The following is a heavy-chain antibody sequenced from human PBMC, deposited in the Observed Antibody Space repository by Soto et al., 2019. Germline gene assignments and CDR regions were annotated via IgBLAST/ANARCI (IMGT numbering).Heavy chain of an antibody. D-gene: IGHD3-3*01. Sequence: GGSLRLSCAASGFTFSSYAMSWVRQAPGKGLEWVSAISGSGGSTYYADSVKGRFTISRDNSKNTLYLQMNSLRAEDTAVYYCAKSVLRFLEWFSPGLGMDVWGQGTTVTFSS. J-gene: IGHJ6*02. CDR3: AKSVLRFLEWFSPGLGMDV. CDR1: GFTFSSYA. V-gene: IGHV3-23*01. CDR2: ISGSGGST.